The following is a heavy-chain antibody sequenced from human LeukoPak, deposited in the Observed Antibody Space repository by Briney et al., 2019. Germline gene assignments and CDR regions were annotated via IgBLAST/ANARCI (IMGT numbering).Heavy chain of an antibody. CDR2: MYYSGAA. D-gene: IGHD1-26*01. Sequence: SETLSLTCTVSGGSISSNSYYWGWIREPPGKGLEWIGSMYYSGAAYFNPSLKSRVTISVDTSKNQFSLKLISVTAADTAVYYCARYIGGSGTYYFDHWGQGTLVTVSS. CDR1: GGSISSNSYY. V-gene: IGHV4-39*01. J-gene: IGHJ4*02. CDR3: ARYIGGSGTYYFDH.